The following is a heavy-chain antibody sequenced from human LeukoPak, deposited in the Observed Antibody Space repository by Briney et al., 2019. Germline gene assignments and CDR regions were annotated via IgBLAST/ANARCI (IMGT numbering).Heavy chain of an antibody. D-gene: IGHD6-13*01. J-gene: IGHJ4*02. V-gene: IGHV7-4-1*02. CDR2: INTNTGNP. CDR3: ARVISIAAADHSLAFDY. Sequence: GASVKVSCKASGYTFTSYAMNWVRQAPGQGLEWMGWINTNTGNPTYAQGFTGRFVFSLDTSVSTAYLQISSLKAEDTAVYYCARVISIAAADHSLAFDYWGQGTLVTVSS. CDR1: GYTFTSYA.